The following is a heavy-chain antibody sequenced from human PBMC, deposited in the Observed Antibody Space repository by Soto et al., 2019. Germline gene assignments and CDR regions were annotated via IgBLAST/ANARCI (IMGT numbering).Heavy chain of an antibody. J-gene: IGHJ4*02. CDR3: ARHITMDPLLVY. CDR1: GFTVSSNY. V-gene: IGHV3-53*01. CDR2: IYSGGST. D-gene: IGHD3-10*01. Sequence: EVQLVESGGGLIQPGGSLRLSCAASGFTVSSNYMSWVRQAPGKGLEWVSVIYSGGSTYYADSVKGRFTISRDNPKSTLYLQMNSLRAEDTDVYYCARHITMDPLLVYWGQGTLVTVSS.